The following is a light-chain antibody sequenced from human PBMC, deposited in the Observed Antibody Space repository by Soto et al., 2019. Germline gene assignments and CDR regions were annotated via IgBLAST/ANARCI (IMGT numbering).Light chain of an antibody. CDR1: SSDVGGYNY. CDR2: DVS. Sequence: QSALTQPASVSGSPGQXITISCTGTSSDVGGYNYVSWYQQHPGKAPKLMIYDVSNRPSGVSNRFSGSKSGNTASLTISGLQAEDEADYYCSSYTSSSTRVFGGGTKLT. V-gene: IGLV2-14*01. J-gene: IGLJ2*01. CDR3: SSYTSSSTRV.